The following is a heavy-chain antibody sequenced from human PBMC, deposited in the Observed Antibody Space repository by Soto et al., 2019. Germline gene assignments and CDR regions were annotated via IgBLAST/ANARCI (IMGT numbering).Heavy chain of an antibody. V-gene: IGHV3-74*01. D-gene: IGHD3-10*01. CDR2: INPEETTA. CDR1: GFTFTTYW. J-gene: IGHJ4*02. Sequence: DVQLVESGGGLVQPGGSLRLSCAASGFTFTTYWMHWVRQAPGKGLVWVSRINPEETTATYADSVEGRFTSSRDNAKNTLYLEINSLRAEDTAVYYCTGETFGARDYWGQGTLVTVSS. CDR3: TGETFGARDY.